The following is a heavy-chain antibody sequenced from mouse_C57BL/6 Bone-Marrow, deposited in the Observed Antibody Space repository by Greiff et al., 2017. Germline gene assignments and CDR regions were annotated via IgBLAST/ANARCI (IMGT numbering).Heavy chain of an antibody. V-gene: IGHV1-55*01. J-gene: IGHJ1*03. D-gene: IGHD1-1*01. CDR1: GYTFTSYW. CDR2: IYPGSGST. Sequence: QVQLQQPGAELVKPGASVKMSCKASGYTFTSYWITWVKQRPGQGLEWIGDIYPGSGSTNYNEKFKSKATLTVDTSSSTAYMQLSSLTSEDAAVYYCARVGITTVVAPLYWYVDVWGTGTTVTVSS. CDR3: ARVGITTVVAPLYWYVDV.